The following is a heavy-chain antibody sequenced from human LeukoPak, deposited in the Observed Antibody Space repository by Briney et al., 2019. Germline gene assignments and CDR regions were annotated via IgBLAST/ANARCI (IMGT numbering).Heavy chain of an antibody. CDR2: IKQDGSEK. V-gene: IGHV3-7*01. D-gene: IGHD6-13*01. J-gene: IGHJ5*02. Sequence: QTGGSLRLSCAASGFTFSSYWMNWVRQAPGKGLEWGANIKQDGSEKKYVDSVKGRFTISRDNAKNSLYLQMNSLRAEDTAMYYCMTASRSSSWPPPTWGQGTLVTVSS. CDR3: MTASRSSSWPPPT. CDR1: GFTFSSYW.